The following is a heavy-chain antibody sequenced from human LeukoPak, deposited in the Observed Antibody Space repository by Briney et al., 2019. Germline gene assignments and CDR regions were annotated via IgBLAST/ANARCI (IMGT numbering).Heavy chain of an antibody. D-gene: IGHD3-10*01. V-gene: IGHV4-61*02. J-gene: IGHJ4*02. CDR3: ASSSLWFGEF. CDR2: IYTSGGT. Sequence: SETLSLTCTVSGGSISSGSYYWSWIRQPAGKGLEWIGRIYTSGGTNYNPSLKSRVTISVDTSKNQFSLKLSSVTAADTAVYYCASSSLWFGEFWGQGTLVTVSS. CDR1: GGSISSGSYY.